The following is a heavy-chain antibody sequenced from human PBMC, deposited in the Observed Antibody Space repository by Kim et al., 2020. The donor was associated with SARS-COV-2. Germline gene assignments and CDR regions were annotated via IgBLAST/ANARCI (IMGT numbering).Heavy chain of an antibody. CDR3: AREGYASGTMGDFDY. CDR1: GFTFSSYA. CDR2: TSSDGSII. Sequence: GGSLRLSCLASGFTFSSYAMSWIRQAPGKGPEWVAVTSSDGSIIYYAASVKGLFTISRANSRNTLYLDMDSLSAQDTAIYYCAREGYASGTMGDFDYWGQGTLVTVSS. J-gene: IGHJ4*02. D-gene: IGHD3-10*01. V-gene: IGHV3-30*04.